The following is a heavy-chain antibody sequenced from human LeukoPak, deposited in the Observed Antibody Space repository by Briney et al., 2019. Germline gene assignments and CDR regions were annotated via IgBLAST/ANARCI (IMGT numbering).Heavy chain of an antibody. V-gene: IGHV4-59*08. CDR3: ARRGYSYGYFDY. J-gene: IGHJ4*02. Sequence: SETLSLTCSVSGSSISSLYWSWIRQPPGKGLEWIGYIYYTGSTNYNPSLKSRVTMFVDMSKNQFSLRLSSVTAADTAVYYCARRGYSYGYFDYWGQGTLVTVSS. CDR1: GSSISSLY. CDR2: IYYTGST. D-gene: IGHD5-18*01.